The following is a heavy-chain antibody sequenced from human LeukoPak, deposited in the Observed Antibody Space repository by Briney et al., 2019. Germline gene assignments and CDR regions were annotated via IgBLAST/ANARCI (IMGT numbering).Heavy chain of an antibody. CDR1: GFTFTKCA. CDR3: AGDRNSDWYSPLDY. V-gene: IGHV3-23*01. Sequence: GGPLRLSCVASGFTFTKCAMRWIRQAPGKGLEWVALITATGDTAYYADSVKGRFTISRDNSMNTVYMQMDSLRAEDTAIYYCAGDRNSDWYSPLDYWGQGSQVTVSP. CDR2: ITATGDTA. D-gene: IGHD6-19*01. J-gene: IGHJ4*02.